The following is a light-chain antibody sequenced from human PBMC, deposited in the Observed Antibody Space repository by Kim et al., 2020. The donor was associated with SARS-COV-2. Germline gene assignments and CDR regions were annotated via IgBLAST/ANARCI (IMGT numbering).Light chain of an antibody. Sequence: RATINCQSSQSVLYSSNNKNYLAWYQQKPGQPPKLLIYWASTRESGVPDRFSGSGSGTDFTLTISCLQAEDVAVYYCQKYYSTPYTFGQGTKLEIK. J-gene: IGKJ2*01. CDR3: QKYYSTPYT. CDR1: QSVLYSSNNKNY. V-gene: IGKV4-1*01. CDR2: WAS.